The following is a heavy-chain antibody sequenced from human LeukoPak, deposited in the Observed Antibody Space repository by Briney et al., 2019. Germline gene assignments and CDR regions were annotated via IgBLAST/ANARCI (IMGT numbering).Heavy chain of an antibody. CDR1: GFAFSSYS. D-gene: IGHD1-26*01. Sequence: GGSLRLSCAASGFAFSSYSMNWVRQAPGKGLEWVSYISSSSSTIYYADSVKGRFTISRDNAKNSLYLQMNSLRAEDTAVYYCARLSGSYLGGPDYWGQGTLVTVSS. CDR3: ARLSGSYLGGPDY. J-gene: IGHJ4*02. V-gene: IGHV3-48*01. CDR2: ISSSSSTI.